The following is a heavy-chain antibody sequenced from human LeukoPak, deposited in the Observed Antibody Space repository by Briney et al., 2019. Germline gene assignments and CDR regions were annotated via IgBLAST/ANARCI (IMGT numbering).Heavy chain of an antibody. J-gene: IGHJ5*02. Sequence: PSETLSLTCTVSGGSISSSSYYWGWIRQPPGKGLEWIGSIYYSGSTYYNPSLKSRVTISVDTSKNQFSLKLSSVTAADTAVYYCARGGGNCSGGSCYNWFDPWGQGTLVTVSS. CDR3: ARGGGNCSGGSCYNWFDP. V-gene: IGHV4-39*01. CDR2: IYYSGST. CDR1: GGSISSSSYY. D-gene: IGHD2-15*01.